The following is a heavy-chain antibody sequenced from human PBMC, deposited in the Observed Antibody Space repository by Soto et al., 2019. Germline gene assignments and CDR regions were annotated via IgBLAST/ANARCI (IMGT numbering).Heavy chain of an antibody. J-gene: IGHJ6*03. Sequence: QVQLVQSGAEVKKPGASVKVSCKASGYTFTSYDINWVRQATGQGLEWMGWMNPNSGNTGYAQKFQGRVTMTRNTSKSTAYMELSSLRSEDTAVYYRSRALLAPVVGDPYFVFYYYCIDVLGKGTKGTVSS. CDR3: SRALLAPVVGDPYFVFYYYCIDV. CDR1: GYTFTSYD. CDR2: MNPNSGNT. V-gene: IGHV1-8*01. D-gene: IGHD3-9*01.